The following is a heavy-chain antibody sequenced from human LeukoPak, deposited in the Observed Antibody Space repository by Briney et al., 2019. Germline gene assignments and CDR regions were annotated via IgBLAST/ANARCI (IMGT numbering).Heavy chain of an antibody. CDR3: AKIAYIYGPNPYEY. D-gene: IGHD5-18*01. J-gene: IGHJ4*02. Sequence: GGSLRLSCAASGFTFRNYDMSWVRQAPGKGLEWVSGISASGENTYYADSARGRFTISRDNSKNTLYLQMNSLRAEDTAIYYCAKIAYIYGPNPYEYWGQGTLVT. CDR1: GFTFRNYD. V-gene: IGHV3-23*01. CDR2: ISASGENT.